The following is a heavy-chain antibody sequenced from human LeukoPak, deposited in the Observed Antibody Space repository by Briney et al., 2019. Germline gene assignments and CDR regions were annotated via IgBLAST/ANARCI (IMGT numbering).Heavy chain of an antibody. CDR1: GFTFSDAW. CDR2: IRYDGSNK. V-gene: IGHV3-30*02. J-gene: IGHJ4*02. D-gene: IGHD3-22*01. Sequence: GGSLRLSCATSGFTFSDAWMTWVRQAPGKGLEWVAFIRYDGSNKYYADSVEGRFTISRDNSKNTLYLQMKSLRAEDTAVYYCVRDWGYDSSGYWQKYFDTWGQGTLVTVSS. CDR3: VRDWGYDSSGYWQKYFDT.